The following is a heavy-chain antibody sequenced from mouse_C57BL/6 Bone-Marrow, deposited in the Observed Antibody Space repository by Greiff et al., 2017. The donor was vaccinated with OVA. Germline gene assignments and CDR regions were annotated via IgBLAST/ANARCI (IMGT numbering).Heavy chain of an antibody. V-gene: IGHV14-3*01. D-gene: IGHD1-1*01. CDR2: IDPANGNT. CDR1: GFNIKNTY. CDR3: ARTPFYYYGSSFYFDY. Sequence: EVQLKESVAELVRPGASVKLSCTASGFNIKNTYMHWVKQRPEQGLEWIGRIDPANGNTKYAPKFQGKATITADTSSNTAYLQLSSLTSEDTAIYYCARTPFYYYGSSFYFDYWGQGTTLTVSS. J-gene: IGHJ2*01.